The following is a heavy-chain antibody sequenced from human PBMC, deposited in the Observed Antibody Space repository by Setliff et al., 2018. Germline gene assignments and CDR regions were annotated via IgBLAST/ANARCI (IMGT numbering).Heavy chain of an antibody. CDR2: ITGSGGST. V-gene: IGHV3-23*01. J-gene: IGHJ4*02. D-gene: IGHD6-13*01. CDR3: ARADYSSSLHYFDC. CDR1: GFTFVNYW. Sequence: GGSLRLSCVASGFTFVNYWMHWVRQAPGKGLEWVSAITGSGGSTYYADSVKGRFTISRDNSKNTLHLQMDSLRSDDTAFYYCARADYSSSLHYFDCWGQGTLVTSPQ.